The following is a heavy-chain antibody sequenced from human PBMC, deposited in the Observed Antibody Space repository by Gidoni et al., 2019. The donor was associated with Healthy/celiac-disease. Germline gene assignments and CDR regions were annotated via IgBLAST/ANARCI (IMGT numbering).Heavy chain of an antibody. CDR3: AREGVLYSSSPGSDY. D-gene: IGHD6-6*01. Sequence: EVQLVESGGGLVKPGGSLRLSCAASGFTFSSYSMNWVRQAPGKGLEWVSSISSSSSYIYYADSVKGRFTISRDNAKNSLYLQMNSLRAEDTAVYYCAREGVLYSSSPGSDYWGQGTLVTVSS. J-gene: IGHJ4*02. V-gene: IGHV3-21*01. CDR2: ISSSSSYI. CDR1: GFTFSSYS.